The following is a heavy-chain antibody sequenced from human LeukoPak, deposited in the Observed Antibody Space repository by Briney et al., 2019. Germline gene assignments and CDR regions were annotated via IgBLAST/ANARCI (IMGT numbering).Heavy chain of an antibody. CDR3: ARGAQQQLVNPYFDY. V-gene: IGHV1-69*05. D-gene: IGHD6-13*01. Sequence: SVKVSCKASGGTFSSYAISWMRQAPGQGLEWMGGIIPIFGTANYAQKFQGRVTITTDESTSTAYMELSSLRSEDTAVYYCARGAQQQLVNPYFDYWGQGTLVTVSS. CDR1: GGTFSSYA. J-gene: IGHJ4*02. CDR2: IIPIFGTA.